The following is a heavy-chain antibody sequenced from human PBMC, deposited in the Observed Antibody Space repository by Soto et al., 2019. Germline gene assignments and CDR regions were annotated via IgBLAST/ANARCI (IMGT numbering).Heavy chain of an antibody. Sequence: GGSVRLSCAASGFTFSTDSMNWVRQAPGKGLEWVSYISSSSSTIFYTDSVKGRFTVSRDNAKNSLYLQMNSLRAEDTAVYYCARDYSSSWYQIDYWGQGTLVTVSS. D-gene: IGHD6-13*01. CDR3: ARDYSSSWYQIDY. V-gene: IGHV3-48*04. CDR1: GFTFSTDS. J-gene: IGHJ4*02. CDR2: ISSSSSTI.